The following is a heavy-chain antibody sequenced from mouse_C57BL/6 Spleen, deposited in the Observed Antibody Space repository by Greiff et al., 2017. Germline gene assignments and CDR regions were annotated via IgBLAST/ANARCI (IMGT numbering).Heavy chain of an antibody. CDR1: GFNIKNTY. CDR3: GVTTVVAEDAMDY. J-gene: IGHJ4*01. Sequence: EVQLKQSVAELVRPGASVKLSCTASGFNIKNTYMHWVKQRPEQGLEWIGRIDPANGNTKYAPKFQGKATITADTSSNTAYLQLSSLTSEDTAIYYCGVTTVVAEDAMDYWGQGTSVTVAS. V-gene: IGHV14-3*01. D-gene: IGHD1-1*01. CDR2: IDPANGNT.